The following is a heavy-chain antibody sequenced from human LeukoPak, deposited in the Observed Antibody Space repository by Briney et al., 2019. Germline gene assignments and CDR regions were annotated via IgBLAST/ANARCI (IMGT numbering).Heavy chain of an antibody. CDR3: AKDFVVVPGNVNYFDY. Sequence: GGSLRLSCAASGFTFSNHGMNWVRQAPGKGLEWVSGISPSGDITYYADSVKGRFTISRDNSKNTLYLEVISLTAEDTAVYYCAKDFVVVPGNVNYFDYWGQGTPVTVSS. V-gene: IGHV3-23*01. D-gene: IGHD2-21*02. J-gene: IGHJ4*02. CDR1: GFTFSNHG. CDR2: ISPSGDIT.